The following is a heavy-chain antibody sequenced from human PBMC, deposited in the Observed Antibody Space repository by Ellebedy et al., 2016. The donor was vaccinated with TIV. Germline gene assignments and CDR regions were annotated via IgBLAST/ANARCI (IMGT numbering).Heavy chain of an antibody. CDR3: VKGLRPGTPYSIFDY. CDR2: IHSGGST. CDR1: GFTVSSNY. V-gene: IGHV3-53*05. J-gene: IGHJ4*02. D-gene: IGHD3-3*02. Sequence: PGGSLRLSCAASGFTVSSNYMSWVRQAPGKGLECVSGIHSGGSTYYADSVKGRFTISRDNGDNSLSLQMRSLRSEDTALYYCVKGLRPGTPYSIFDYWGPGIQVTVSS.